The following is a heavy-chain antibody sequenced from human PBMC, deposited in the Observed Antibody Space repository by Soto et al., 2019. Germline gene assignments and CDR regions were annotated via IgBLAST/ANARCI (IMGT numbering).Heavy chain of an antibody. Sequence: GASVKVSCKASGYTFTSYGISWVRQAPGQGLEWMGWISAYNGNTNYAQKLQGRVTMTTDTSTSTAYMELRSLRSDDTAVYYCARVRRSSSVEHCWFDPWGQGTLVTVSS. D-gene: IGHD6-6*01. CDR2: ISAYNGNT. CDR1: GYTFTSYG. J-gene: IGHJ5*02. CDR3: ARVRRSSSVEHCWFDP. V-gene: IGHV1-18*01.